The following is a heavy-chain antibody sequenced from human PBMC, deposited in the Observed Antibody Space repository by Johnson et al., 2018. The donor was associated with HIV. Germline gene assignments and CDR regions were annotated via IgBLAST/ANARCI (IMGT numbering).Heavy chain of an antibody. CDR1: GFSFDDYA. CDR3: ARPLLLWFGESYDAFDI. J-gene: IGHJ3*02. Sequence: VQLVESGGGLVQPGRYLRLSCAASGFSFDDYAMHWVRQPPGKGLEWVSGISWNSGSIGYVDSVKGRFGISRDNAKNSLYLQVNSLRAEDTAVYYCARPLLLWFGESYDAFDIWGQGTMVTVSS. CDR2: ISWNSGSI. V-gene: IGHV3-9*01. D-gene: IGHD3-10*01.